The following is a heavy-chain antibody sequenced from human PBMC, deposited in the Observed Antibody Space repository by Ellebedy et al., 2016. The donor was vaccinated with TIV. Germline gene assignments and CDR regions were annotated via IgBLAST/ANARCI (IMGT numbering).Heavy chain of an antibody. CDR2: ISSSSSTI. V-gene: IGHV3-48*02. CDR3: ARDPPNYDFWSGYYTGYFDY. CDR1: GFTFSSYS. Sequence: PGGSLRLSCAASGFTFSSYSMNWVRQAPGKGLEWVSYISSSSSTIYYADSVKGRFTISRDNAKNSLYLQMNSLRDEDTAVYYCARDPPNYDFWSGYYTGYFDYWGQGTLVTVSS. D-gene: IGHD3-3*01. J-gene: IGHJ4*02.